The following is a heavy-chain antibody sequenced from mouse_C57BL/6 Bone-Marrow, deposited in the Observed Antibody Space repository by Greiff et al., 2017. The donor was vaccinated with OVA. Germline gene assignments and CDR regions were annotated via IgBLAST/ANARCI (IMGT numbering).Heavy chain of an antibody. CDR2: INPSTGGT. CDR1: GYSFTGYY. CDR3: ERFRGPFAY. J-gene: IGHJ3*01. V-gene: IGHV1-42*01. Sequence: EVQLQQSGPELVKPGASVKISCKASGYSFTGYYMNWVKQSPEKSLEWIGEINPSTGGTTYNQKFKAKATLTVDKSSSTAYMQLKSLTSEDSAVYYCERFRGPFAYWGQGTLVTVSA.